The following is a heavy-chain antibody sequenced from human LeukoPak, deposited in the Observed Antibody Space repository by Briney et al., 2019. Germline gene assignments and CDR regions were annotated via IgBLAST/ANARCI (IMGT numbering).Heavy chain of an antibody. Sequence: SGGSLRLSCAASGFTFSSYEMNWVRQAPGKGLEWVSYISSSGSTIYYADSVKGRFTISRDNAKNSLYLQMNSLRAEDTAVYYCATLVNYWSFDYWGQGTLVTASS. D-gene: IGHD1-1*01. V-gene: IGHV3-48*03. J-gene: IGHJ4*02. CDR1: GFTFSSYE. CDR3: ATLVNYWSFDY. CDR2: ISSSGSTI.